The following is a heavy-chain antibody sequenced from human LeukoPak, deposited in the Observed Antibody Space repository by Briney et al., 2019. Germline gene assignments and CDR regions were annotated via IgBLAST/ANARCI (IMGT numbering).Heavy chain of an antibody. Sequence: GGSLRLSCAASGFTFSSYSMNWVRQAPGKGLEWVSSISSSSSYIYYADSVKGRFTISRDNAKNSLYLLMNSLRAEDTAVYYCARDGYSGYDWDYWGQGTLVTVSS. CDR2: ISSSSSYI. D-gene: IGHD5-12*01. V-gene: IGHV3-21*01. CDR3: ARDGYSGYDWDY. CDR1: GFTFSSYS. J-gene: IGHJ4*02.